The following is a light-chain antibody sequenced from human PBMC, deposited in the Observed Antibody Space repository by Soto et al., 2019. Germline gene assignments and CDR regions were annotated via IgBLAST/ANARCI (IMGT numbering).Light chain of an antibody. CDR2: GAS. J-gene: IGKJ4*02. CDR3: QQDNNWPL. Sequence: EIVMTQSPATLSVSPGERATLSCRASQSVSSNLAWYQQNTGQAPRLLIYGASTRATGIPARFSGSGSGTEFTLTISSLQSEYFAVYYCQQDNNWPLFGGGTKVEIK. CDR1: QSVSSN. V-gene: IGKV3-15*01.